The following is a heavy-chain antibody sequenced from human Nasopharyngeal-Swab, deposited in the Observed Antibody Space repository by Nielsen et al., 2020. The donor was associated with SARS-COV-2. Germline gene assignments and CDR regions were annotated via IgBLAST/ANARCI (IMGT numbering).Heavy chain of an antibody. J-gene: IGHJ4*02. CDR3: ARRYSGYEDYFDY. D-gene: IGHD5-12*01. CDR1: GFTFSSYS. V-gene: IGHV3-48*04. Sequence: GGSLRLSCAASGFTFSSYSMNWVRQAPGKGLEWVSYISSSSSTIYYADSVKGRFTISRDNAKNSLYLQMNSLRAEDTAVHYCARRYSGYEDYFDYWGQGTLVTVSS. CDR2: ISSSSSTI.